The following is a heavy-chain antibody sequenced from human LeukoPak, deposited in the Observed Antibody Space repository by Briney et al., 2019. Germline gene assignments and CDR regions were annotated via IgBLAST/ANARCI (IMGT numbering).Heavy chain of an antibody. D-gene: IGHD1-26*01. CDR1: GFTFSSYW. V-gene: IGHV3-74*01. CDR2: INSDGSST. CDR3: AGGPQFGGSFVF. J-gene: IGHJ4*02. Sequence: GGSLRLSCAASGFTFSSYWMHWVRQAPGKGLVWVSRINSDGSSTSYADSVKGRFTISRDNSKNSVYLQMNSLRADDTAFYFCAGGPQFGGSFVFWGQGTLVTVSS.